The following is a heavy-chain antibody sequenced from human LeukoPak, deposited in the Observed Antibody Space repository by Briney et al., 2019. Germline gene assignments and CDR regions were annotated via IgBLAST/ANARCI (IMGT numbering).Heavy chain of an antibody. J-gene: IGHJ5*02. CDR2: ISGSGGST. D-gene: IGHD2-15*01. Sequence: PGGSLRLSCAASGFTFSSYAMSWVRQAPGKRLEWVSAISGSGGSTYYADSVKGRFTISRDNSKNTLYLQMNSLRAEDTAVYYCAKDLLAYCSGGSCYSQNWFDPWGQGTLVTVSS. CDR1: GFTFSSYA. CDR3: AKDLLAYCSGGSCYSQNWFDP. V-gene: IGHV3-23*01.